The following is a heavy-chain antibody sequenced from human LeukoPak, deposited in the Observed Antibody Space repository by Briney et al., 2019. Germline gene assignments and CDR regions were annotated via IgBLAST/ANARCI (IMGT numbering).Heavy chain of an antibody. CDR2: IYPGDSDA. CDR1: GYSFTNYW. Sequence: GESLKISCKGSGYSFTNYWIGWVRQMPGKGLKWMGIIYPGDSDARYSPSFQGQVTISADKSISTAYLQWSSLKASDTAMYYCARRRDLCGSYYPSDYWGQGTLVTVSS. D-gene: IGHD1-26*01. V-gene: IGHV5-51*01. CDR3: ARRRDLCGSYYPSDY. J-gene: IGHJ4*02.